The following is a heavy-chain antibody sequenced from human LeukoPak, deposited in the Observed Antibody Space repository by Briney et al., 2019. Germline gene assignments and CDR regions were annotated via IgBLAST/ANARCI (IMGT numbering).Heavy chain of an antibody. V-gene: IGHV4-38-2*02. J-gene: IGHJ4*02. Sequence: SETLSLTCTVSGYSTSSAYYWGWSRQPPGKGVEWIGSIYGSGSTYYNTSLKSRVTISVDTSNNQLSLKLSSVTAADTAVYYCARDNTVITGFDYWGQGTLVTVSS. CDR3: ARDNTVITGFDY. D-gene: IGHD4-17*01. CDR2: IYGSGST. CDR1: GYSTSSAYY.